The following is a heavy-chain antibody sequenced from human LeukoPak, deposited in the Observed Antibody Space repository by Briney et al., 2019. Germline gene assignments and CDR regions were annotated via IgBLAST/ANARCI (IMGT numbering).Heavy chain of an antibody. CDR2: IRGGGGSA. V-gene: IGHV3-23*01. Sequence: SGGSLRLSCTASGFTFSAYAMMWVRQAPGKGPEWVSAIRGGGGSAFYADSVKGRFTISRDNSKYTLFLQMNGLRAEDTAVYYCARDQNGDYIGAFDMWGPGTMVTVSS. D-gene: IGHD4-17*01. J-gene: IGHJ3*02. CDR1: GFTFSAYA. CDR3: ARDQNGDYIGAFDM.